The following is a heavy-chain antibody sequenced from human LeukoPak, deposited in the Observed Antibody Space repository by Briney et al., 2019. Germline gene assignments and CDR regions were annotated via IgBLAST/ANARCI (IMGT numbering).Heavy chain of an antibody. CDR3: AREIFPITMIVVVQYNWFDP. D-gene: IGHD3-22*01. J-gene: IGHJ5*02. V-gene: IGHV1-2*02. CDR1: GYTFTGYY. CDR2: INPNSGGT. Sequence: ASVKVSCKASGYTFTGYYMHWVRQAPGQGLEWMGWINPNSGGTNYAQEFQGRVTMTRDTSISTAYMELSRLRSDDTAVYYCAREIFPITMIVVVQYNWFDPWGQGTLVTVSS.